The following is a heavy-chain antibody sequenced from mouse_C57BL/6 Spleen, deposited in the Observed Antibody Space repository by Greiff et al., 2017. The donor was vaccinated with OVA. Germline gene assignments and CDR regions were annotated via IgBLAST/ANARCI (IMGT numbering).Heavy chain of an antibody. CDR3: ARWYGGGYFDV. V-gene: IGHV3-1*01. J-gene: IGHJ1*03. CDR1: GYSITSGYD. D-gene: IGHD1-2*01. Sequence: EVQRVESGPGMVKPSQSLSLTCTVTGYSITSGYDWHWIRHFPGNKLEWMGYISYSGSTNYNPSLKSRISITHDTSKNHFFLKLNSVTTEDTATYYCARWYGGGYFDVWGTGTTVTVSS. CDR2: ISYSGST.